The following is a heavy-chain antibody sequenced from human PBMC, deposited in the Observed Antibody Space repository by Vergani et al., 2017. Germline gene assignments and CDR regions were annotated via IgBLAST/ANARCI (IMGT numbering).Heavy chain of an antibody. CDR3: ARQQYYYDSSGYHGNFDY. CDR1: GYSITNYW. V-gene: IGHV5-51*01. J-gene: IGHJ4*02. CDR2: IYAGDSDV. Sequence: EVMLVQSGAEVKKPGESLKISCQGSGYSITNYWIAWVRQRPGKGLEWMGIIYAGDSDVRYSPSFQGQVTMSVDKSLSTAYLQWSSLKASDTATYYCARQQYYYDSSGYHGNFDYWGQGTLVTVSS. D-gene: IGHD3-22*01.